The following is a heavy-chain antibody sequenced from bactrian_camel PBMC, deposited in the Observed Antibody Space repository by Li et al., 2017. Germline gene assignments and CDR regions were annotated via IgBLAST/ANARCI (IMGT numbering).Heavy chain of an antibody. CDR2: IYTGGGST. CDR1: GYTFGSNC. V-gene: IGHV3S40*01. D-gene: IGHD2*01. CDR3: AADAYYSGGYY. J-gene: IGHJ4*01. Sequence: VQLVESGGGSVQAGGSLRLSCAASGYTFGSNCMGWFRQAPGKGLEWVSTIYTGGGSTYYADSVKGRFTISQDNAKNAVYLQMNNLKPEDTAMYYCAADAYYSGGYYWGQGTQVTVS.